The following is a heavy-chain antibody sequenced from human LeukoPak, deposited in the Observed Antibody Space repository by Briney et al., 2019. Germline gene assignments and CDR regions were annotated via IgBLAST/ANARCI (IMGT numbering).Heavy chain of an antibody. CDR3: ARAALRIPYTNSWFDNGFDY. V-gene: IGHV3-21*01. CDR2: ISTSSLYI. Sequence: PGGSLRLSCAASGFTFSNHGMNWVRQAPGKGLEWVSSISTSSLYIYYADSVKGRFTISRDNAKKSMYLQMNSLRAEDTAVYYCARAALRIPYTNSWFDNGFDYWGQGTLVTVSS. J-gene: IGHJ4*02. D-gene: IGHD6-13*01. CDR1: GFTFSNHG.